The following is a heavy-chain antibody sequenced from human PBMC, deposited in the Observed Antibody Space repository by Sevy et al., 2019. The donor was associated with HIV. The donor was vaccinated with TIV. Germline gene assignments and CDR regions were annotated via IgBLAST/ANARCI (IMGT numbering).Heavy chain of an antibody. CDR3: ARGGGNGWYYFDY. CDR1: GGTFSSYG. V-gene: IGHV1-69*13. CDR2: IIPILGTV. J-gene: IGHJ4*02. Sequence: ASVKVSCKASGGTFSSYGISWVRQAPGQGLEWMGGIIPILGTVNYAQTFQGRVTFTADESTKTAYMELSSLRSEDTAVYYWARGGGNGWYYFDYWGQETLVTVSS. D-gene: IGHD6-19*01.